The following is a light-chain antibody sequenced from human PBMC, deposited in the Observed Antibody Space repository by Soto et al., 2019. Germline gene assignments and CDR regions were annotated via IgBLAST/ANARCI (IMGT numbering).Light chain of an antibody. CDR1: QSVLYSSNNKNY. CDR2: WAS. CDR3: QQYYSSPYT. Sequence: DIVMTQSPDSLAVSLGERATINCKSSQSVLYSSNNKNYLAWYQQTPGQPPNLLISWASTRESGVPDRFSGSGSGTDFTLTISSLQAEDVAVYYCQQYYSSPYTFGQGTKLELK. V-gene: IGKV4-1*01. J-gene: IGKJ2*01.